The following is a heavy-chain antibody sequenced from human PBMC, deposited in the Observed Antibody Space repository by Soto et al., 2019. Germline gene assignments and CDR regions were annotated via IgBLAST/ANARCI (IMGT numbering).Heavy chain of an antibody. V-gene: IGHV4-30-4*01. Sequence: SETLSLTCTVSGGSISSGDYYWSWIRQPPGKGLEWIGYIYYSGSTYYNPSLKSRVTISVDTSKNQFSLKLSSVTAADTAVYYCARVRGVKSGDRTEFDYWGQGTLVTVSS. CDR2: IYYSGST. CDR1: GGSISSGDYY. J-gene: IGHJ4*02. D-gene: IGHD3-10*01. CDR3: ARVRGVKSGDRTEFDY.